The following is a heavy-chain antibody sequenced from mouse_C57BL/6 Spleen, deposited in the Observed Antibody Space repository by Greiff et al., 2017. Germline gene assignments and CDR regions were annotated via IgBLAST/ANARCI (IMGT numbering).Heavy chain of an antibody. CDR1: GYTFTDYN. J-gene: IGHJ2*01. D-gene: IGHD1-1*01. CDR3: ARGGSYYRDYVDY. CDR2: INPNNGGT. V-gene: IGHV1-22*01. Sequence: VQLQQSGPELVKPGASVKMSCKASGYTFTDYNMHWVKQSHGKSLEWIGYINPNNGGTSYNQKFKGKATLTVNKSSSTASMELRSLTSEDSAVXYCARGGSYYRDYVDYWGQGTTLTVSS.